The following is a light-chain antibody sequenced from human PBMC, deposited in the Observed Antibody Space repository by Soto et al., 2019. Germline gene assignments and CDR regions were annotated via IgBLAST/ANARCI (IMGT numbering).Light chain of an antibody. CDR3: LQDYSYPRP. CDR2: TAS. Sequence: IQLTPSTSSLSASVGDRVTITCRASQGIRDDLSWYQQKAGKAPKLLIFTASKLNSGVPSRFSGSFSGTNFSLTISDLQPEDCATYYCLQDYSYPRPFGQGTKVDIK. CDR1: QGIRDD. J-gene: IGKJ1*01. V-gene: IGKV1-6*01.